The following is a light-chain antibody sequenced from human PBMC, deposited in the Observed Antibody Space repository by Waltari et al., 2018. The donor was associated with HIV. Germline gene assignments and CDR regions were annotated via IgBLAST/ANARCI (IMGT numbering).Light chain of an antibody. J-gene: IGLJ2*01. V-gene: IGLV2-23*01. CDR2: EGD. CDR1: SSDVGSYNF. CDR3: CSYAGSSTYVV. Sequence: QSALTQPASVSGSPGQSITISCTGTSSDVGSYNFVSWYQQHPGNAPKLIVYEGDKRPSGVTYRFSASKSGRTASLTISGLQADDEADYYCCSYAGSSTYVVFGGGTQLTVL.